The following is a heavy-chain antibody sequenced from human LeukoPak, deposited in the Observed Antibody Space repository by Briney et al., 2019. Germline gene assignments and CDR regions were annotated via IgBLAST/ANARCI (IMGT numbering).Heavy chain of an antibody. CDR1: GGSISSYY. CDR3: AREDKDTAMVH. Sequence: SETLSLTCTVSGGSISSYYWSWIRQPPGKGLEWIGYIYYSGSTNYNPSLKSRVTISVDTSKNQFSLKLSSVTAADTAVYYCAREDKDTAMVHWGQGTLVTVSS. D-gene: IGHD5-18*01. CDR2: IYYSGST. J-gene: IGHJ4*02. V-gene: IGHV4-59*12.